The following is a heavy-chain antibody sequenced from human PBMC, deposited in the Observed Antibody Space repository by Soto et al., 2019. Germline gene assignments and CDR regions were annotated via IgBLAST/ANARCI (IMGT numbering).Heavy chain of an antibody. D-gene: IGHD2-15*01. V-gene: IGHV4-59*01. J-gene: IGHJ4*02. CDR3: ARAPGICGGSSYSDY. CDR1: GGSISSYY. CDR2: IYYSGST. Sequence: QVQLQESGPGLVKPSETLSLTCTVSGGSISSYYWSWIRQPPGKGLEWIGYIYYSGSTNYNPSLQSRVNISVDTSKNQFSLKRSSVTAADTAVYYCARAPGICGGSSYSDYWGQGTLVTVSS.